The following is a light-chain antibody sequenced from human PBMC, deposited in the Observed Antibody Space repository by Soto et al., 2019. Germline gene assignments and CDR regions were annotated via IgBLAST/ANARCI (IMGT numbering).Light chain of an antibody. CDR1: QSLFDSSTNKNY. V-gene: IGKV4-1*01. Sequence: DIVMTQSPDSLAVSLGERATVNCNSGQSLFDSSTNKNYLAWYQQKPGQPPKLLIYWASARESGVPDRFSGSGSGTHFTLTINTLQGEDVAVYYCQQYYSPLWTFGQGSKVEVK. CDR2: WAS. J-gene: IGKJ1*01. CDR3: QQYYSPLWT.